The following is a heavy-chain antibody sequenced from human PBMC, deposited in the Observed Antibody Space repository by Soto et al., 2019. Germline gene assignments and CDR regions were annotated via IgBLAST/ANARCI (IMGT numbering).Heavy chain of an antibody. CDR3: ASVSPRQGLSITMVRGYYDYGMDV. D-gene: IGHD3-10*01. V-gene: IGHV4-34*01. CDR1: GGSFSGYY. CDR2: INHSGST. J-gene: IGHJ6*02. Sequence: QVQLQQWGAGRLKPSETLSLTCAVYGGSFSGYYWSWIRQPPGKGLEWIGEINHSGSTNYNPTLKSRVTISVDTSKNQFSLTLSSVTAADTAVYYCASVSPRQGLSITMVRGYYDYGMDVWGQGTTVTVSS.